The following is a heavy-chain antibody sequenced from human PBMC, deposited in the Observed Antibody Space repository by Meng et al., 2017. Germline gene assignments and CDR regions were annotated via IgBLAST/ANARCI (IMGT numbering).Heavy chain of an antibody. CDR1: GYSFTSYW. CDR3: ERTVGIQRWYNIYAFDI. V-gene: IGHV5-51*01. Sequence: TVSCKGSGYSFTSYWVGWVRQMPGKGLEWMGIIYPGDSDTRYSPSFQGQVTTSADKSISTAYLQWSSLKASDTAMYYCERTVGIQRWYNIYAFDIWGRGTMVTVSS. CDR2: IYPGDSDT. J-gene: IGHJ3*02. D-gene: IGHD5-18*01.